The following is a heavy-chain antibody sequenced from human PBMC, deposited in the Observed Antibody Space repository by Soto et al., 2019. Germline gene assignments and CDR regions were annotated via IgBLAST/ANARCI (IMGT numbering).Heavy chain of an antibody. Sequence: VQLVESGGGLVQPGGSLRLSCAASGFTFSSYGMHWVRQAPGKGLEWVAVISYDGSNKYYADSVKGRFTISRDNSKNTLYLQMNSLRAEDTAVYYCAKDLYCSSTSCQALWGQGTMVTVSS. CDR3: AKDLYCSSTSCQAL. CDR2: ISYDGSNK. J-gene: IGHJ3*01. D-gene: IGHD2-2*01. CDR1: GFTFSSYG. V-gene: IGHV3-30*18.